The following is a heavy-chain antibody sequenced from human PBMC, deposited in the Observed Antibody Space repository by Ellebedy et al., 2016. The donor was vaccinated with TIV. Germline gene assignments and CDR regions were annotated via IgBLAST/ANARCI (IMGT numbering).Heavy chain of an antibody. CDR2: ISAYNGNT. Sequence: ASVKVSXKASGYTFTSYGISWVRQAPGQGLEWMGWISAYNGNTNYAQKLQGRVTMTTDTSTSTAYMELRSLRSDDTAVYYCARALLVPAAPGISGMDVWGQGTTVTVSS. CDR3: ARALLVPAAPGISGMDV. J-gene: IGHJ6*02. CDR1: GYTFTSYG. D-gene: IGHD2-2*01. V-gene: IGHV1-18*01.